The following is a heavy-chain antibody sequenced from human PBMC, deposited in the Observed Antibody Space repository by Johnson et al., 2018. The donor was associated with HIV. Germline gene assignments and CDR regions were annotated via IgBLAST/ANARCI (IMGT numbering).Heavy chain of an antibody. J-gene: IGHJ3*02. Sequence: QVQLVESGGGLVQPGGSLRLSCAASRFTFSSYGMHWVRQAPGKGLEWVAVISYDGGNKYYADSVKGRFTISRDNSKNTLYLQMNSLRAEDTAVYYCAKDEALGWERDPDAFDIWGQGTMVTVSS. CDR1: RFTFSSYG. CDR3: AKDEALGWERDPDAFDI. D-gene: IGHD1-26*01. CDR2: ISYDGGNK. V-gene: IGHV3-30*18.